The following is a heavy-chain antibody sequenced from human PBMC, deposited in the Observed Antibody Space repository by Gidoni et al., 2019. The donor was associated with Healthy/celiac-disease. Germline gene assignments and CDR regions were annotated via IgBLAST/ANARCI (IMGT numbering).Heavy chain of an antibody. J-gene: IGHJ4*02. D-gene: IGHD5-18*01. V-gene: IGHV3-30*18. CDR1: GFTFSSYC. Sequence: QVQLVESGGAVVKPGRSLRLSCAAPGFTFSSYCMHWVRQAPGKGLEWVAVISYDGSNKYYADSVKGRFTISRDNSKNTLYLQMNSLRAEDTAVYYCAKDSVDTAMVTWGQGTLVTVSS. CDR3: AKDSVDTAMVT. CDR2: ISYDGSNK.